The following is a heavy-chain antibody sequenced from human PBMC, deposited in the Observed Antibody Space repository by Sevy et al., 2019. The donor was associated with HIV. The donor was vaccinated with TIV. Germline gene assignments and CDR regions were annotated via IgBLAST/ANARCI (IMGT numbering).Heavy chain of an antibody. V-gene: IGHV3-74*01. CDR1: GFTFSSYW. CDR3: ARGIHYYDSSGYYQLDY. Sequence: GGSLRLSCAASGFTFSSYWMHWVRQAPGKGLVWVSRINSDESSTSYADSVKGRFTISRDNAKNTLYLQMNSLRAEDTAVYYCARGIHYYDSSGYYQLDYWGQGTLVTVSS. J-gene: IGHJ4*02. CDR2: INSDESST. D-gene: IGHD3-22*01.